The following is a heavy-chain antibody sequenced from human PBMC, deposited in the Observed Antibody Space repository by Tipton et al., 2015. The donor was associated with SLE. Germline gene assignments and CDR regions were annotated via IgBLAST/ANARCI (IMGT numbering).Heavy chain of an antibody. V-gene: IGHV3-23*01. CDR3: ARDWKDHT. CDR2: ISGSGGST. CDR1: GFTFSSYA. Sequence: SLRLSCAASGFTFSSYAMSWVRQAPGKGLEWVSAISGSGGSTYYADSVKGRFTISRDNAKNSLYLQMNSLRAEDTAVYYCARDWKDHTWGQGTLVTVSS. D-gene: IGHD1-1*01. J-gene: IGHJ5*02.